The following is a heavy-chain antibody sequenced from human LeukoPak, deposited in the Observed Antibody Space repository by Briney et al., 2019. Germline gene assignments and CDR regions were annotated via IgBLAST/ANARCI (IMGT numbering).Heavy chain of an antibody. Sequence: PSETLSLTCIVSGGSISGYYWSWIRQPPGKGLEWIGSIYYSGSTDYNPSLKSRVIISVDTSKNQFSLSLISVTAADTAVYYCARDGVSALNLYSDLWGRGTLVTVSP. V-gene: IGHV4-59*01. D-gene: IGHD3-3*01. J-gene: IGHJ2*01. CDR2: IYYSGST. CDR3: ARDGVSALNLYSDL. CDR1: GGSISGYY.